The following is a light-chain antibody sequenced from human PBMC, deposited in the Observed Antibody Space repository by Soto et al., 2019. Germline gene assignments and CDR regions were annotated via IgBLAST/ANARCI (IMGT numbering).Light chain of an antibody. Sequence: DIQMTQSPSSLSASVGDRVTITCPASQDISNYLAWYQQKPGKVPKLLIYAASSLQSGVPPRFSGSGSGTDFTLTISSLQPEDFATYYCQKYNSAPCTFGQGTKLDIK. CDR3: QKYNSAPCT. V-gene: IGKV1-27*01. CDR1: QDISNY. J-gene: IGKJ2*02. CDR2: AAS.